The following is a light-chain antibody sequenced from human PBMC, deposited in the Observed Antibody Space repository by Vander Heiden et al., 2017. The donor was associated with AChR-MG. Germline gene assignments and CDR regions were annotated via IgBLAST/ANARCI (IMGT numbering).Light chain of an antibody. CDR1: QYISSY. Sequence: AVRMTQSPSSFSASTGDRVTITCRASQYISSYLAWYQQKPGEAPNLLIYAASTLQSGVPSRFSGTGSETNFTLTINYLQSGDFATYYCQQDDSSPWTFGQGTTVEI. J-gene: IGKJ1*01. V-gene: IGKV1-8*01. CDR2: AAS. CDR3: QQDDSSPWT.